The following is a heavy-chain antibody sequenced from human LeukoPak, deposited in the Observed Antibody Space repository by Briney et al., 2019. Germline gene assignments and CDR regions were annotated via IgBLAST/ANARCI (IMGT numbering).Heavy chain of an antibody. J-gene: IGHJ4*02. V-gene: IGHV4-59*01. CDR3: ARYASDGLGSYRIFDL. D-gene: IGHD3-10*01. CDR2: VHSSGST. Sequence: PSETLSLTCTLSGGSINNYYWSWIRQPPGEGLEWIGFVHSSGSTNYNPSLKSRVTISVDTSNNQFSLKLTSVTAADTAVYSCARYASDGLGSYRIFDLWGRGTQVIVSA. CDR1: GGSINNYY.